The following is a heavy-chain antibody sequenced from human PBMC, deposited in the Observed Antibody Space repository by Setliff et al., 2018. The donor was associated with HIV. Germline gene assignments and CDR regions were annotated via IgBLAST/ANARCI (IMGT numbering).Heavy chain of an antibody. CDR3: ASSSGWYGAAQFDP. CDR2: IYNTGST. Sequence: SETLSLTCTVTGGSISSGGFYWTWIRQHPGKGLEWIGYIYNTGSTYHSPSLESRVTISIDTSKNQFSLKLSSVTAADTAVYYCASSSGWYGAAQFDPWGQGTRVTVSS. J-gene: IGHJ5*02. V-gene: IGHV4-31*03. D-gene: IGHD6-19*01. CDR1: GGSISSGGFY.